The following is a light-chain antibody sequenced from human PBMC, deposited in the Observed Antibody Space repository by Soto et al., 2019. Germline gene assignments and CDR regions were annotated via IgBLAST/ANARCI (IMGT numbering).Light chain of an antibody. CDR2: DAS. J-gene: IGKJ2*01. V-gene: IGKV1-33*01. Sequence: DIQMTQSPSSLSASVGDRVTITCQASQDISNYLNWYQQKPGKAPKLLIYDASNLETGVPSRFSGRGSGTDFTFTISSLQPEDIATYYCQQYDNLPRGVTFGQGTKLEIK. CDR3: QQYDNLPRGVT. CDR1: QDISNY.